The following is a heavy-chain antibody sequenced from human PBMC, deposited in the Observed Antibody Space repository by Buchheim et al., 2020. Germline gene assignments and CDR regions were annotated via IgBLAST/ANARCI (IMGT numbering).Heavy chain of an antibody. Sequence: QVQLVESGGGVVQPGRSLRSSCVVSGLNFSTYGMDWVRQAPGKGLEWVALISYDGRNKFYADSVKGRFTISRDNSQNTLFLQMNSLRTEDTALYYCAKAITKIVDAIDYWGQGTL. D-gene: IGHD3-22*01. J-gene: IGHJ4*02. CDR3: AKAITKIVDAIDY. CDR2: ISYDGRNK. CDR1: GLNFSTYG. V-gene: IGHV3-30*18.